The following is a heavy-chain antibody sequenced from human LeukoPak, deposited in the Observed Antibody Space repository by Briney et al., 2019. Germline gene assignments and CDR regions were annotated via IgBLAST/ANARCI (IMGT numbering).Heavy chain of an antibody. CDR1: GGSMSPYH. CDR2: IYYSGST. Sequence: SETLSLTCTVSGGSMSPYHWGWIRQPPGKGLEWTGYIYYSGSTNYNPSLKSRVTISVDTSKNQFSLKLSSVTAADTAVYYCARIVRYYYDRSDYWGQGTLVTVSS. J-gene: IGHJ4*02. CDR3: ARIVRYYYDRSDY. V-gene: IGHV4-59*01. D-gene: IGHD3-22*01.